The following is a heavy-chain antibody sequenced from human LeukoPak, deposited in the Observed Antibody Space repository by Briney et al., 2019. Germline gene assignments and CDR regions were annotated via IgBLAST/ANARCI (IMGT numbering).Heavy chain of an antibody. V-gene: IGHV1-8*03. CDR1: GYTFTSYG. D-gene: IGHD6-19*01. CDR2: MNPNSGYT. CDR3: ARGASGWLIDY. Sequence: ASVKVSCKASGYTFTSYGINWVRQATGQGLEWMAWMNPNSGYTGYAQKFQGRVTITADKSTSTAYMELSSLRSEDTAVYYCARGASGWLIDYWGQGTLVTVSS. J-gene: IGHJ4*02.